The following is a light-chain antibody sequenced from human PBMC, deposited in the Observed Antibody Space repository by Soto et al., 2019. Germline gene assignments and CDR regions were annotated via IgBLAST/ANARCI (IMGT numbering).Light chain of an antibody. V-gene: IGKV3-15*01. CDR3: QQNNNWPRT. J-gene: IGKJ1*01. Sequence: EIVMTQSPATLSVSPGERATLSCRASQSVSNNLAWYQQKPGQAPRLLIYGASTRATGVPARFSGSGSGTEFTLTISSLQSEDFAVYYRQQNNNWPRTFGQGTKVDIK. CDR1: QSVSNN. CDR2: GAS.